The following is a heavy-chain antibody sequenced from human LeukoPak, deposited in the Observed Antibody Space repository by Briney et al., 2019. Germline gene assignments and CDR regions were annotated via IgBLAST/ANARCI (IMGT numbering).Heavy chain of an antibody. Sequence: SETLSLTCTVSGGSISSYYWSWIRQPPGKGLEWIGYIHYSGSTKSDPSLKSRVTISVDTSKNQFSLKLNSVTAADTAVYFCARGRDGYNLNFYYMDVWGKGTTVTVSS. CDR3: ARGRDGYNLNFYYMDV. V-gene: IGHV4-59*12. CDR1: GGSISSYY. J-gene: IGHJ6*03. D-gene: IGHD5-24*01. CDR2: IHYSGST.